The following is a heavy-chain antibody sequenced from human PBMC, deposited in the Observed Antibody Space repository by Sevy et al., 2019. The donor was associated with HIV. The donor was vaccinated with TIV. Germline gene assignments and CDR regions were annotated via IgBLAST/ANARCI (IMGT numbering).Heavy chain of an antibody. D-gene: IGHD3-3*01. CDR1: GYTFTSYD. V-gene: IGHV1-8*01. CDR2: MNPNSGNT. J-gene: IGHJ6*02. CDR3: ATLDFWSDYPLYGTDL. Sequence: ASVKVSCKASGYTFTSYDINWVRQATGQGLEWMGWMNPNSGNTGYAQKFQGRVSLTEDTSTDTAYMELSSLRSDDTAVYYCATLDFWSDYPLYGTDLWGQGTTVTVSS.